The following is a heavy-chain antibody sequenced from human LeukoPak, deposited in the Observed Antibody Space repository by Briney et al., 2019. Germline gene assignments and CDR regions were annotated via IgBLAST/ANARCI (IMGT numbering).Heavy chain of an antibody. CDR1: GYIFTTYG. J-gene: IGHJ5*02. CDR2: ISAYNDNT. V-gene: IGHV1-18*01. CDR3: ARDREQWLERRWFDP. D-gene: IGHD6-19*01. Sequence: ASVKVSCKTSGYIFTTYGINWVRQAPGQGLEWIAWISAYNDNTNYAQKFQGRVTMATDKSTSTGYMELRTLRSDDTAVYYCARDREQWLERRWFDPWGQGTLVTVSS.